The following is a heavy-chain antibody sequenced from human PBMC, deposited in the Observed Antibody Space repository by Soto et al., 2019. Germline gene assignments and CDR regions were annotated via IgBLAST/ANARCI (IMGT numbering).Heavy chain of an antibody. CDR2: IYYSGST. J-gene: IGHJ4*02. D-gene: IGHD5-12*01. CDR1: GGSISSGGYY. Sequence: QVQLQESGPGLVKPSQTLSLTCTVSGGSISSGGYYWSWIRQHPGKGLEWIGYIYYSGSTYYNPSLKSRVTISVDTSKNQFSLKPSSVTAADTAVYYCARGGIVATIRSQATHDYWGQGTLVTVSS. V-gene: IGHV4-31*03. CDR3: ARGGIVATIRSQATHDY.